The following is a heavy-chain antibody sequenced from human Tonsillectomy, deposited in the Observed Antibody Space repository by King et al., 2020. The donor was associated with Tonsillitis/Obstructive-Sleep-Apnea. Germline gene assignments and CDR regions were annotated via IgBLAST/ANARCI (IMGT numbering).Heavy chain of an antibody. V-gene: IGHV4-39*02. CDR1: GGSISSNTYY. CDR2: IYYSGNT. Sequence: QLQESGPGLVKPSETLSLTCTVSGGSISSNTYYWDWIRQPPGKGLEWIGSIYYSGNTYYNPSLKSRVTISVDTSKNQFYLNLSSVTAADTAVYYCARDGEYSSTNYFDYWGQGTLVTVSS. CDR3: ARDGEYSSTNYFDY. D-gene: IGHD6-6*01. J-gene: IGHJ4*02.